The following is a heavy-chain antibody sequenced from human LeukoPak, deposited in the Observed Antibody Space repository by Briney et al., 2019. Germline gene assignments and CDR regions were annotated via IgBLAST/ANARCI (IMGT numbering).Heavy chain of an antibody. V-gene: IGHV3-7*01. Sequence: GGSLRLSCAASGFTFSSYWMSWVRQAPGKGLEWVANIKQDGSEKYYVDSVKGRFTISRDNAKNSLYLQMNSLRAEDTAVYYCARGYDSSAYYPFNYWGQGTLVTVSS. CDR2: IKQDGSEK. CDR1: GFTFSSYW. J-gene: IGHJ4*02. CDR3: ARGYDSSAYYPFNY. D-gene: IGHD3-22*01.